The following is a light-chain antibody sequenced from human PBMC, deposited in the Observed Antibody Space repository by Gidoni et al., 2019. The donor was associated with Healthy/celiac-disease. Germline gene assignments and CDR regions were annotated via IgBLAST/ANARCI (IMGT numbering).Light chain of an antibody. CDR3: SSYTSSSTLV. J-gene: IGLJ1*01. CDR2: EVS. CDR1: SSDVGGYNY. V-gene: IGLV2-14*01. Sequence: QSALTQPASVSGSPGQSITISCTRTSSDVGGYNYVSWYQQHPGKGPKLMIYEVSNRPAGFSNRFSGSKSGNTASLTLSGLQAEDEADYYCSSYTSSSTLVFGTGTKVTVL.